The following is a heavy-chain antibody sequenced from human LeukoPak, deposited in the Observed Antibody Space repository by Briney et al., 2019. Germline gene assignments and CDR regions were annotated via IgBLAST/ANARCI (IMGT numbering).Heavy chain of an antibody. D-gene: IGHD4-11*01. CDR1: GGSISSYY. Sequence: SETLSLTCTVSGGSISSYYWSWIRQPPGKGLEWIGYMYYSGSTNYNPSLKSRVTISVDTSKNQFSLKLSSVTAAGTAVYYCARVLITVTTLGWFDPWGQGTLVTVSS. V-gene: IGHV4-59*08. J-gene: IGHJ5*02. CDR2: MYYSGST. CDR3: ARVLITVTTLGWFDP.